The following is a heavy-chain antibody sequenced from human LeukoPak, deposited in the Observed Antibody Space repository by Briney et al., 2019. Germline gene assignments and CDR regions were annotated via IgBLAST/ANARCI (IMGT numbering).Heavy chain of an antibody. D-gene: IGHD3-10*01. CDR1: GDSSSNQY. CDR2: IFPSGST. CDR3: ARVPLGEDYGSVVDY. V-gene: IGHV4-4*08. Sequence: SETLSLTCPVSGDSSSNQYWSWIRQPPGKGLEWIGCIFPSGSTNSNPSLKGRVTISLDTPKSQFSLRLSSVTAADTAVYYCARVPLGEDYGSVVDYWGQGTLVTVSS. J-gene: IGHJ4*02.